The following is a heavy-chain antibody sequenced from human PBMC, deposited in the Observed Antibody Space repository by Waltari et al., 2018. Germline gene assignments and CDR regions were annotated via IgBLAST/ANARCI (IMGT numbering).Heavy chain of an antibody. CDR3: AKAHRGDCSGGSCYSDPYYYYGMDV. D-gene: IGHD2-15*01. Sequence: EVQLLESGGGLVQPGGSLRLSCAASGFTFSSYAMSWVRQAPGKGLGWGSAISGSGGSTYYAESVKGLFTIARDNSKITLYLQMNGRRAEDTAVYYCAKAHRGDCSGGSCYSDPYYYYGMDVWGQGTTVTVSS. CDR2: ISGSGGST. V-gene: IGHV3-23*01. J-gene: IGHJ6*02. CDR1: GFTFSSYA.